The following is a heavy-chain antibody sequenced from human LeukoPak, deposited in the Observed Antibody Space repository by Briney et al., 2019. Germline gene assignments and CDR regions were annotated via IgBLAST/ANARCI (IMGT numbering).Heavy chain of an antibody. V-gene: IGHV3-21*01. Sequence: GGSLRLSCAASGFTFSSYSMNWVRQAPGKGLEWVSSISSSSSYIYYADSVKGRFTISRDNAKNSLYLQMNSLRAKDTAVYYCARSSTPGIAVAGTMDYWGQGTLVTVSS. CDR3: ARSSTPGIAVAGTMDY. CDR2: ISSSSSYI. D-gene: IGHD6-19*01. CDR1: GFTFSSYS. J-gene: IGHJ4*02.